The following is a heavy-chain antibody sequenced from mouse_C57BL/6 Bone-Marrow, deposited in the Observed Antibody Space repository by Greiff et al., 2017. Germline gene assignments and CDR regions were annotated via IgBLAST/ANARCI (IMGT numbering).Heavy chain of an antibody. CDR1: GYTFTNYW. V-gene: IGHV1-64*01. J-gene: IGHJ4*01. Sequence: QVQLKQSGAELVKPGASVKLSCKASGYTFTNYWMHWVKQRPGQGLEWIGMMHPNGGSPDYNEKFKSEATLSVDKSSRTASMELSSLTSEDSAVYYCASSYEYDDYTLDYWGQGTSVTVSS. CDR3: ASSYEYDDYTLDY. D-gene: IGHD2-4*01. CDR2: MHPNGGSP.